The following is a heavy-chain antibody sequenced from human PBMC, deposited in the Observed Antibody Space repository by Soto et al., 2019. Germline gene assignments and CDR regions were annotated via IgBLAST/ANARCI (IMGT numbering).Heavy chain of an antibody. CDR1: GGSISSGDCY. CDR2: IYYSGST. CDR3: DILEGDYCTFYY. D-gene: IGHD4-17*01. V-gene: IGHV4-30-4*01. J-gene: IGHJ4*02. Sequence: QVQLQESGPGLVKPSQTLSLTCTVSGGSISSGDCYWIWVRQPPGKGLEWIGYIYYSGSTYYNPSLKSLVTISVDTSKHQFSLKLSSVTAADTAVYYCDILEGDYCTFYYWGQGTLVTVAS.